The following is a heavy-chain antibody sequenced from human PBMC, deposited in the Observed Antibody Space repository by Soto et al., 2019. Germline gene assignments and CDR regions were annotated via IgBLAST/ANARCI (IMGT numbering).Heavy chain of an antibody. Sequence: SETLSLTCTVSGGSISGYYWSWIRRPPGKGLEWIGYIYNSGSTHSNPSLQSRVTISVDTSKNQFSLKLSSVTAADTGIYYCARARITMVREVIKYNMDVWGQGTTVTVSS. J-gene: IGHJ6*02. CDR2: IYNSGST. CDR1: GGSISGYY. CDR3: ARARITMVREVIKYNMDV. V-gene: IGHV4-59*01. D-gene: IGHD3-10*01.